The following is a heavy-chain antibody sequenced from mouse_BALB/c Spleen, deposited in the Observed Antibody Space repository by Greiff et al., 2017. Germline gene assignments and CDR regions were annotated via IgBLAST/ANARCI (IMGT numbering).Heavy chain of an antibody. J-gene: IGHJ3*01. V-gene: IGHV5-17*02. Sequence: EVQGVESGGGLVQPGGSRKLSCAASGFTFSSFGMHWVRQAPEKGLEWVAYISSGSSTIYYADTVKGRFTISRDNPKNTLFLQMTSLRSEDTAMYYCARDYRYDWFAYWGQGTLVTVSA. D-gene: IGHD2-14*01. CDR1: GFTFSSFG. CDR3: ARDYRYDWFAY. CDR2: ISSGSSTI.